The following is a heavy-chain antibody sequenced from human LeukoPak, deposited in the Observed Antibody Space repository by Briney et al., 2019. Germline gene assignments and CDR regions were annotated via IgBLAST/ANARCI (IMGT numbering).Heavy chain of an antibody. V-gene: IGHV5-51*01. Sequence: GESLKISCKGSGYSFTSYWIGWVRQMPGKGLEWMGIIHPGDSDTRYSPSFQGQVTISADKSISTAYLQWSSLKASDTAMYYCARARGRIVGATRFDYWGQGTLVTVSS. CDR3: ARARGRIVGATRFDY. D-gene: IGHD1-26*01. CDR2: IHPGDSDT. J-gene: IGHJ4*02. CDR1: GYSFTSYW.